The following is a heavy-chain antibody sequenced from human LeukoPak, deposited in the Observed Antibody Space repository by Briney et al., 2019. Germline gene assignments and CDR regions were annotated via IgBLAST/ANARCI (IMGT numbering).Heavy chain of an antibody. CDR2: INHSGST. D-gene: IGHD3-10*01. CDR3: ARVRPRRALWFGDLSSYYFDY. CDR1: GGSLSGYY. Sequence: SETLSLTCAVYGGSLSGYYWSWIRQPPGKGLEWIGEINHSGSTNYNPSLKSRVTISVDTSKNQFSLKLSSVTAADTAVYYCARVRPRRALWFGDLSSYYFDYWGQGTLVTVSP. J-gene: IGHJ4*02. V-gene: IGHV4-34*01.